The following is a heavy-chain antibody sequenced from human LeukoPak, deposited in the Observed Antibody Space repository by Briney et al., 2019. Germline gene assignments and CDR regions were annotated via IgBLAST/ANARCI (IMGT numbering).Heavy chain of an antibody. CDR3: ARLYYYDSSGPPL. J-gene: IGHJ4*02. D-gene: IGHD3-22*01. V-gene: IGHV4-39*02. Sequence: SETLSLTCTISGGSISSSSYYWGWIRQPPGEGLEWIGNIYYSGRTYYNPSLKSRVTISVDTSKNDFSLKLSSVTAADTAVYYCARLYYYDSSGPPLWGQGTMVAVSS. CDR2: IYYSGRT. CDR1: GGSISSSSYY.